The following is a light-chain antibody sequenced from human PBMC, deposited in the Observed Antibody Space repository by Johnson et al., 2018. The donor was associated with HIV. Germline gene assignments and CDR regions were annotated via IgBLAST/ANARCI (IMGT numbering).Light chain of an antibody. CDR2: DNN. Sequence: QSVLTQPPSVSAAPGQKVTISCSGSSSNIGNNFVSWYQQLPGRAPKLLIYDNNKRPSGIPDRFSGSKSGTSATLGITGLQTGDEADYYGGTWDSSLSAGGVFGTGTKVTVL. J-gene: IGLJ1*01. CDR1: SSNIGNNF. CDR3: GTWDSSLSAGGV. V-gene: IGLV1-51*01.